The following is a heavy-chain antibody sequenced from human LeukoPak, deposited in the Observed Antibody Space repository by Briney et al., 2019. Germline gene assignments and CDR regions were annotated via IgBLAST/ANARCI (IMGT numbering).Heavy chain of an antibody. Sequence: SETLSLTCTVSGVSTNTGDYYWSWIRQPPGQGLEWIGYISYSGETHYNPYLKGRMSMSVDTSKKKFSLKMNSLTAADTAVYYCATVGGDYLASLLYFEYWGQGTLVTVSS. J-gene: IGHJ4*02. CDR1: GVSTNTGDYY. V-gene: IGHV4-31*03. D-gene: IGHD4-17*01. CDR3: ATVGGDYLASLLYFEY. CDR2: ISYSGET.